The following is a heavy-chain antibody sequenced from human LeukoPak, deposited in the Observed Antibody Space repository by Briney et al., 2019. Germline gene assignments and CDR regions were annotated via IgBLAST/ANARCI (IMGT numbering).Heavy chain of an antibody. D-gene: IGHD4-17*01. CDR3: ARDPTTVTKGLDI. Sequence: SETLSLTCTVSGDSFSSHYWRWVRQPPGRGLDWLGYVSYIGSTNYNPSLTSRVTISVDTSKNQFSLKLSSVTAADTAVYYCARDPTTVTKGLDIWGQGTMVTVSS. V-gene: IGHV4-59*11. CDR1: GDSFSSHY. J-gene: IGHJ3*02. CDR2: VSYIGST.